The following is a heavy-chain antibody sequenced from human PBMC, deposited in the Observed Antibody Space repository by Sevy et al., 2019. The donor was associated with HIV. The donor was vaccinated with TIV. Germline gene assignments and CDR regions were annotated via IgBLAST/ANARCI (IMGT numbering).Heavy chain of an antibody. D-gene: IGHD4-17*01. Sequence: GGSLRLSCTASGFTFSSYAMGWVRQAPGKGLEWVSAVSGSGVSTYYADSVKGRFTISRDNSKNTLYLQMNSLRAEDTAVYYCAKGRPTATTDPRDYWGQGTLVTVSS. V-gene: IGHV3-23*01. CDR3: AKGRPTATTDPRDY. CDR1: GFTFSSYA. CDR2: VSGSGVST. J-gene: IGHJ4*02.